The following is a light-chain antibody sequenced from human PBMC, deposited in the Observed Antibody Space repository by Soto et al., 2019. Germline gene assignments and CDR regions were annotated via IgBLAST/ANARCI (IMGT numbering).Light chain of an antibody. Sequence: DIQMTQSPSTLSASVGDRVTITCRASQSISSWLAWYQQKPGKAPNLLIYKASSLESGVPSRFSGSGSGTEYTLTISSLQADDFATYYCQQNNSYPLTFGGGTKVEIK. CDR3: QQNNSYPLT. CDR2: KAS. CDR1: QSISSW. J-gene: IGKJ4*01. V-gene: IGKV1-5*03.